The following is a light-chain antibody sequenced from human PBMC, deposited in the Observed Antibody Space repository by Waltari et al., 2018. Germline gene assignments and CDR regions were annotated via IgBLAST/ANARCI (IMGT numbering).Light chain of an antibody. Sequence: NFLLTQPHSVSESPGKTVTISCTRSSGSIATDYVQWYQQRPGSAPTTVIYEDDQRPSGVPDRFSGSIDSSSNSASLTVSGLKTEDEADYYCHSYDSSPFWVFGGGTKLTVL. V-gene: IGLV6-57*03. CDR3: HSYDSSPFWV. CDR2: EDD. CDR1: SGSIATDY. J-gene: IGLJ3*02.